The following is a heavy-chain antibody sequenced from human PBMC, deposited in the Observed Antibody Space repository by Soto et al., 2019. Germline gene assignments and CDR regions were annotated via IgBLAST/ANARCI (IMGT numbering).Heavy chain of an antibody. Sequence: QVQLQQWGAGLLQPSGTLSLTCAVYGGSFIGYYWNWIRQSPGQGLEWIGKINHSGSTNYNPSLKSRVNISVDTSKNQFSLRLSSVTAADTAVYYCASDYDSRDPREALDTWGQGTMVIVSS. CDR2: INHSGST. J-gene: IGHJ3*02. CDR1: GGSFIGYY. D-gene: IGHD4-17*01. CDR3: ASDYDSRDPREALDT. V-gene: IGHV4-34*02.